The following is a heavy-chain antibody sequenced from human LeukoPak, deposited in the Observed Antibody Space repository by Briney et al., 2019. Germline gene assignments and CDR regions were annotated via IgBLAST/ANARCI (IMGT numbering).Heavy chain of an antibody. J-gene: IGHJ4*02. V-gene: IGHV3-9*01. Sequence: GRSLRLSCAASGFTFDDYAMHWVRQAPGKGLEWVSGIGWNSGSIGYADSVKGRFTISRDNAKNSLYLQMNSLRAEDTALYYCAKVGRRFLEWLFLDYWGQGTLVTVSS. CDR1: GFTFDDYA. D-gene: IGHD3-3*01. CDR3: AKVGRRFLEWLFLDY. CDR2: IGWNSGSI.